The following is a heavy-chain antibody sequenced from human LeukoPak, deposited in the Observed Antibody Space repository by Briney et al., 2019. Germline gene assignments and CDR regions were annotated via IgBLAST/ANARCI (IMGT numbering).Heavy chain of an antibody. Sequence: ASVKVSCKASGYTFTGYYMHWVRQAPGQGLEWMGWINPNSGGTNYARKFQGRVTMTRDTSISTAYMELSRLRSDDTAVYYCAREGSIAVAGTDYWGQEPWSPSPQ. CDR3: AREGSIAVAGTDY. J-gene: IGHJ4*01. CDR1: GYTFTGYY. CDR2: INPNSGGT. V-gene: IGHV1-2*02. D-gene: IGHD6-19*01.